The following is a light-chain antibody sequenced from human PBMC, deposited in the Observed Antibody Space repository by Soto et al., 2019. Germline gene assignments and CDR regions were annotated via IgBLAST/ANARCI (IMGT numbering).Light chain of an antibody. CDR2: KAS. CDR3: QQYNSYPIT. Sequence: DIQMTQSPSTLSASIGDRVTITCRASQSISYWLAWYQQKPGKAPNLLIYKASSLESGVPSRFSGSGSGSEFTITINSLQPDDFAPYYCQQYNSYPITFGQGTRXXIK. V-gene: IGKV1-5*03. J-gene: IGKJ5*01. CDR1: QSISYW.